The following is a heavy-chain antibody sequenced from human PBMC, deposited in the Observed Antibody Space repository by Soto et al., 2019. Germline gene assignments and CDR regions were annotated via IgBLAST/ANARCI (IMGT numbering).Heavy chain of an antibody. V-gene: IGHV4-59*01. Sequence: QVQLQESGPGLVKPSETLSLTCTVSGGSISSYYWTWIRQSPGKGLEWIGYIYYSGSTNYNPSLKSRVTISVDTSKNQFSLKLSYVTAADTAVYYCARDRMGYSGSGRCVGLCHYYHGMDVWGQGTTVTVSS. CDR2: IYYSGST. J-gene: IGHJ6*02. CDR3: ARDRMGYSGSGRCVGLCHYYHGMDV. D-gene: IGHD3-10*01. CDR1: GGSISSYY.